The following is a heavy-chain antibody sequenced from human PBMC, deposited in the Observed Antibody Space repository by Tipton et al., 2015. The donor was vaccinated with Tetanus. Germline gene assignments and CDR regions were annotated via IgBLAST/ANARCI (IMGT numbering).Heavy chain of an antibody. D-gene: IGHD6-25*01. CDR3: ARVQEQRIYYYGMDV. CDR1: GYNFVNFG. Sequence: QLVQSGAEVKEPGASVKVSCKASGYNFVNFGISWVRQAPGQGLEWMGWISAYNGKTKYAQRLQGRVTMTTDRSASTAYMYLRRLRADDTAVYYCARVQEQRIYYYGMDVGVQGTTVTVSS. J-gene: IGHJ6*02. V-gene: IGHV1-18*01. CDR2: ISAYNGKT.